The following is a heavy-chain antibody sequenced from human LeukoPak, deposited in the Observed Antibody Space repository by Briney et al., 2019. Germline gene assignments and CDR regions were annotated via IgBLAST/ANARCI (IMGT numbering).Heavy chain of an antibody. CDR3: ARVSGIGH. V-gene: IGHV4-34*01. CDR1: GGSISSYY. CDR2: INHSGST. J-gene: IGHJ4*02. D-gene: IGHD6-13*01. Sequence: SETLSLTCTVSGGSISSYYWSWIRQPPGKGLEWIGEINHSGSTNYNPSLKSRVTISVDTSKNQFSLKLSSVTAADTAVYHCARVSGIGHWGQGTLVTVSS.